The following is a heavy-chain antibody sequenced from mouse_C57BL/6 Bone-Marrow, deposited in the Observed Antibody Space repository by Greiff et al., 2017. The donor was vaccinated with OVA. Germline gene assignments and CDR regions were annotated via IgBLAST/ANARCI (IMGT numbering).Heavy chain of an antibody. D-gene: IGHD2-5*01. Sequence: EVMLVESGGGLVQPGGSLKLSCAASGFTFSDYYMYWVRQTPEKRLEWVAYISNGGGSTYYPDTVKGRFTISRDNAKNTLYLQMSRLKSEDTAMYYCARRSYYSNYGAMDYWGQGTSVTVSS. CDR1: GFTFSDYY. CDR3: ARRSYYSNYGAMDY. CDR2: ISNGGGST. V-gene: IGHV5-12*01. J-gene: IGHJ4*01.